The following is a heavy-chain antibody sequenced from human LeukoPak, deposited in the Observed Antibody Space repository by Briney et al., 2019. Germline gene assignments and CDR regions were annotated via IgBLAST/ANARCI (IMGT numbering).Heavy chain of an antibody. CDR3: AKDDGDYHYYYYYGMDV. V-gene: IGHV3-30*18. CDR2: TSSDLNAK. J-gene: IGHJ6*02. Sequence: GGSLRLSCAASGFTFRNYVIHWVRQAPGKGLEWVAVTSSDLNAKLYADSVKGRFTISRDNSKNTLYLQVNSLRAEDTAVYYCAKDDGDYHYYYYYGMDVWGQGTTVTVSS. CDR1: GFTFRNYV. D-gene: IGHD4-17*01.